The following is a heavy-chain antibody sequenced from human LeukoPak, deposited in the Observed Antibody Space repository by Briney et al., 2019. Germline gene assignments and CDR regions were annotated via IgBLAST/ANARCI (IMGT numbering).Heavy chain of an antibody. CDR1: GYSFTRFW. D-gene: IGHD5-12*01. CDR3: ARRIGKGYHFDY. Sequence: GESLKISCQGFGYSFTRFWIAWVRQMPGKGLEWMGIIYPGDSDTRYSPSFQGQVTISADKSISTAYLQWSSLKASDTAMYYCARRIGKGYHFDYWGQGTLVTVSS. V-gene: IGHV5-51*01. CDR2: IYPGDSDT. J-gene: IGHJ4*02.